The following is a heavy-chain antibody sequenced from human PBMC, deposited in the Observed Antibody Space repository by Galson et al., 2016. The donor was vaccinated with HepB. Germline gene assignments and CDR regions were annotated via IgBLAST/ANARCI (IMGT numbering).Heavy chain of an antibody. CDR2: ISYDGSNK. V-gene: IGHV3-30-3*01. D-gene: IGHD6-13*01. Sequence: SLRLSCAASGFTFSSYAMHWVRQAPGKGLEWVAVISYDGSNKYYAVPVRGRFTISRDDSKNTLYLQMNSLRVEDTGVYYCAKAAGRAADGLNFDSWGQGTLVSVSS. CDR3: AKAAGRAADGLNFDS. J-gene: IGHJ4*02. CDR1: GFTFSSYA.